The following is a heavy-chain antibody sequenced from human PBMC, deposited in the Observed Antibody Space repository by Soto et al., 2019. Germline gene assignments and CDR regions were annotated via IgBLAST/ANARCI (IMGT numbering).Heavy chain of an antibody. D-gene: IGHD1-26*01. J-gene: IGHJ4*02. CDR3: AKQRKYSGSYYGEVDY. CDR2: ISYDGSNK. Sequence: GGSLRLSCAASGFTFSSYGMHWVRQAPGKGLEWVAVISYDGSNKYYADSVKGRFTISRDNSKNTLYLQMNSLRAEDTAVYYCAKQRKYSGSYYGEVDYWGQGTLVTVSS. V-gene: IGHV3-30*18. CDR1: GFTFSSYG.